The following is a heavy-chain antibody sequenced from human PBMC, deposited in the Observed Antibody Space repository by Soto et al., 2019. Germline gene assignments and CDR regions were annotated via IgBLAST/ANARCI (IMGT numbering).Heavy chain of an antibody. CDR3: ARQNSKDIVVVVAPDRFDY. V-gene: IGHV4-39*01. Sequence: SETLSLTFTVFVCFISSSSYYWGWLRQPPGKGLEWIGSIYYSGSTYYNPSLKSRVTISVDTSKNQFSLKLSSVTAADTAVYYCARQNSKDIVVVVAPDRFDYWGQGTLVTVSS. CDR1: VCFISSSSYY. J-gene: IGHJ4*02. D-gene: IGHD2-15*01. CDR2: IYYSGST.